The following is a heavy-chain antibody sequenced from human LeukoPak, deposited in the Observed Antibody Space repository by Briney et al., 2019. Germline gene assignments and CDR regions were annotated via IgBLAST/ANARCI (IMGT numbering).Heavy chain of an antibody. CDR3: ARDITGRPHDY. J-gene: IGHJ4*02. Sequence: PGGSLRLSCAASGFTFSDYYMSWIRQAPGKGLEWVSYISSSSSYTNYADSVKGRFTISRDNAKKSLYLQMNSLRAEDTAVYYCARDITGRPHDYWGQGTLVIVSS. CDR2: ISSSSSYT. CDR1: GFTFSDYY. V-gene: IGHV3-11*05. D-gene: IGHD1-14*01.